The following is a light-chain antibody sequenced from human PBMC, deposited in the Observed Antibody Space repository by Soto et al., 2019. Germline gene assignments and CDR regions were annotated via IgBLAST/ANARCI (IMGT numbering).Light chain of an antibody. V-gene: IGKV1-39*01. Sequence: DIQMTQSPSSLSASAGDRVTITCRASENIRSYLNWYQQKPGKATEVLIYAASKLHSGVPLRFSGSGSGKDFTLNITRLQPEDFATYCCQRTFGTPRTFGQGTKLEI. CDR1: ENIRSY. J-gene: IGKJ1*01. CDR3: QRTFGTPRT. CDR2: AAS.